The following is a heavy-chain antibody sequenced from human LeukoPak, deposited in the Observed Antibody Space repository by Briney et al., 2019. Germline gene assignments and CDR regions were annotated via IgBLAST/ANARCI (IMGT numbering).Heavy chain of an antibody. V-gene: IGHV3-7*01. CDR3: ARGGAARPDL. D-gene: IGHD6-6*01. J-gene: IGHJ5*02. CDR2: IKADGGEK. CDR1: GFTFSSYW. Sequence: GGSLRLSCAASGFTFSSYWMSWVRQAPGKGLEWVAKIKADGGEKDHVASVKGRFTISRDNAKNSLYLQMNSLRVEDTAVYYCARGGAARPDLWGQGTLVTVSS.